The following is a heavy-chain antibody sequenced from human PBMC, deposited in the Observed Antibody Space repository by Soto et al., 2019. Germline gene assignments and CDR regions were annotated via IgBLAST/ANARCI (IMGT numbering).Heavy chain of an antibody. CDR2: IFYSGSA. CDR1: GGSISSYY. V-gene: IGHV4-59*01. J-gene: IGHJ4*02. CDR3: ARRYGGNFDY. Sequence: QVQLQESGPGLVKPSETLSLTCTVSGGSISSYYWSWIRQPPGQGLEWIGNIFYSGSANYNPSLKRRCTVSGDTSKTRSSLKLSSVTAAYTAVYYCARRYGGNFDYWGQGTLVTVSS. D-gene: IGHD2-15*01.